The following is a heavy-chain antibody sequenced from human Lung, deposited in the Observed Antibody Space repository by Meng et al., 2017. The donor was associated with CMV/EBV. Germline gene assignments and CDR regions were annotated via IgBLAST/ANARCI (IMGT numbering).Heavy chain of an antibody. V-gene: IGHV3-30-3*01. CDR3: ATGDLVVMIAIPLDY. CDR1: GFTFSNYA. J-gene: IGHJ4*02. D-gene: IGHD2-21*01. Sequence: SLKISXAASGFTFSNYAMYWVRQAPGKGLEWVAVISYDGSNKYYADSVKGRFTISRDDSKNTLYLQMNSLRAEDTAVYYCATGDLVVMIAIPLDYWGQGTLVTVSS. CDR2: ISYDGSNK.